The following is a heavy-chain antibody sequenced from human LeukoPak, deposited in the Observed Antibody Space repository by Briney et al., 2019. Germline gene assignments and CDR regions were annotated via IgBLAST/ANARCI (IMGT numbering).Heavy chain of an antibody. D-gene: IGHD4-17*01. J-gene: IGHJ3*02. CDR1: GGSVSSGSYY. V-gene: IGHV4-61*01. CDR2: IYYSGST. Sequence: SETLSLTCTVSGGSVSSGSYYCSSVRQPPGKGLEWIGYIYYSGSTNYNPSLKSRVTISVDTSNNQFSLKLSSVTAADTAVYYCARAAERDYGDPDAFDIWGQGTMVTVSS. CDR3: ARAAERDYGDPDAFDI.